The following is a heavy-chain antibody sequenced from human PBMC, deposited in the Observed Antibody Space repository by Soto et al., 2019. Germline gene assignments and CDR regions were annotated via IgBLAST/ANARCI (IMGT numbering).Heavy chain of an antibody. V-gene: IGHV5-51*01. D-gene: IGHD3-22*01. Sequence: GESLQISCKGSVYSFTSYWIGWVRQMPGKGLEWMGIIYPGDSDTRYSPSFQGQVTISADKSISTAYLQWSSLKASDTAMYYCTIKYSYDSSGYYFLDFWGQGTRVTVSS. CDR3: TIKYSYDSSGYYFLDF. J-gene: IGHJ4*02. CDR1: VYSFTSYW. CDR2: IYPGDSDT.